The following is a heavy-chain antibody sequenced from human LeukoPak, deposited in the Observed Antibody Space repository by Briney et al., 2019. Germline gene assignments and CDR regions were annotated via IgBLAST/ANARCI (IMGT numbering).Heavy chain of an antibody. V-gene: IGHV4-30-4*01. CDR3: ARGQFGELPMDIDY. D-gene: IGHD3-10*01. CDR1: GGSTSSGDYY. J-gene: IGHJ4*02. CDR2: IYYSGST. Sequence: SQTLSLTCTVSGGSTSSGDYYWSWIRQPPGKGLEWIGYIYYSGSTYYNPSLKSRVTISVDTSKNQFSLKLSSVTAADTAVYYCARGQFGELPMDIDYWGQGTLVTVSS.